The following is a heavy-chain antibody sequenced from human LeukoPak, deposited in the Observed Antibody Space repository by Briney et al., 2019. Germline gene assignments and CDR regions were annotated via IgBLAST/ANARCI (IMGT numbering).Heavy chain of an antibody. D-gene: IGHD3-3*01. J-gene: IGHJ4*02. CDR3: AKDGPIFGVVISDY. CDR1: GGSISSYY. CDR2: IYYSGST. V-gene: IGHV4-59*01. Sequence: SETLSLTCTVSGGSISSYYWSWIRQPPGKGLEWIGYIYYSGSTNYNPSLKSRVTISVDTSKNQFSLKLSSVTAADTAVYYCAKDGPIFGVVISDYWGQGTLVTVSS.